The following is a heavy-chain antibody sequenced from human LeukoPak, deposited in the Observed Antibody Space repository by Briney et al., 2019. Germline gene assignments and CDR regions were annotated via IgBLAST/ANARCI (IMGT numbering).Heavy chain of an antibody. CDR3: ASYTAGGGGLDY. CDR2: INHSGST. D-gene: IGHD5-18*01. CDR1: GGSFSGYY. V-gene: IGHV4-34*01. J-gene: IGHJ4*02. Sequence: SETLSLTCAVYGGSFSGYYWGWIRQPPGKGLEGIGEINHSGSTNYNPSLKSRVTISVDTSKNQFSLKLSSVTAADTAVYYCASYTAGGGGLDYWGQGTLVTVSS.